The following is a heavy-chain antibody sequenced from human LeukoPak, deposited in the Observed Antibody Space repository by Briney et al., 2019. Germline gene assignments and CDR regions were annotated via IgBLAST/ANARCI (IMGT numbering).Heavy chain of an antibody. D-gene: IGHD6-13*01. CDR3: ARADSSSWYPSFDY. CDR2: INHSGST. V-gene: IGHV4-34*01. Sequence: SETLSLTCAVYGGSFSGYYWSWIRPPPGGGREWIGEINHSGSTNYNPTLKSRVTISVDTSKNQFSLKLSSVTAADTAVYYCARADSSSWYPSFDYWGQGTLVTVSS. J-gene: IGHJ4*02. CDR1: GGSFSGYY.